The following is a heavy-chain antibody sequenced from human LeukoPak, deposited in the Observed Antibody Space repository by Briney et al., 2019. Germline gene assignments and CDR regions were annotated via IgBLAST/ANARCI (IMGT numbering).Heavy chain of an antibody. J-gene: IGHJ1*01. CDR1: GFTFSSYS. V-gene: IGHV3-21*01. CDR3: ARDHYYGSGTTPEYFQH. D-gene: IGHD3-10*01. Sequence: GRSLRLSCAASGFTFSSYSMNRVRQAPGKGLEWVSSISSSSSYIYYADSVKGRFTISRDNAKNSLYLQMNSLRAEDTAVYYCARDHYYGSGTTPEYFQHWGQGTLVTVSS. CDR2: ISSSSSYI.